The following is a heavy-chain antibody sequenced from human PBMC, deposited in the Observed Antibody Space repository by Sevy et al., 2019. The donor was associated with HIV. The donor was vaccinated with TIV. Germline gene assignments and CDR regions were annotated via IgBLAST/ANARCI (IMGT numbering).Heavy chain of an antibody. D-gene: IGHD5-12*01. CDR1: GFTFSSYE. CDR2: ISSSGSTM. V-gene: IGHV3-48*03. CDR3: ARDDRGYSGYDRGNFDY. J-gene: IGHJ4*02. Sequence: GGSLRLSCAASGFTFSSYEMNWVRQAPGKGLEWVSYISSSGSTMYYADSVKGRFTISRDNAKNSLYLQMNSLRAEDTAAYYCARDDRGYSGYDRGNFDYWCQGTLVTVSS.